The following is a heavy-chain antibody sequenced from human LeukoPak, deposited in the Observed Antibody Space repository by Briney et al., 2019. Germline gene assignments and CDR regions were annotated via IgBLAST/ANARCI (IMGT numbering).Heavy chain of an antibody. CDR1: GGTFSSYA. CDR2: IIPILGIA. D-gene: IGHD3-10*01. Sequence: SVKVSCKASGGTFSSYAISWVRQAPGQGLEWMGRIIPILGIANYAQKFQGRVTITADKSTSTAYMELSSLRSEDTAVYYCTTISDYYGSGSYYNPYYYGMDVWGQGTTVTVSS. J-gene: IGHJ6*02. CDR3: TTISDYYGSGSYYNPYYYGMDV. V-gene: IGHV1-69*04.